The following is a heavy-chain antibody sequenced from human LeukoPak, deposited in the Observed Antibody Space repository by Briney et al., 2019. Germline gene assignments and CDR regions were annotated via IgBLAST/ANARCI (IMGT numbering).Heavy chain of an antibody. J-gene: IGHJ3*02. V-gene: IGHV3-53*01. Sequence: PGGSLRLSCAASGFTVSSNYMSWVRQAPGKGLEWVSVIYSGGSTYYADPVKGRFTISRDNSKNTLYLQMNRLRAEDTAVYYCARGESTAYDAFDIWGQGTMVTVSS. CDR1: GFTVSSNY. CDR3: ARGESTAYDAFDI. D-gene: IGHD2-2*01. CDR2: IYSGGST.